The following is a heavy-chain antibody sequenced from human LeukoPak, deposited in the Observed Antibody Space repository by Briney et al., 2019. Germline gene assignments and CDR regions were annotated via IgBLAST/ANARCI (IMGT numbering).Heavy chain of an antibody. D-gene: IGHD2-2*01. CDR2: IYPGDSDT. CDR1: GSSFTSYW. J-gene: IGHJ6*02. CDR3: ARHSGYCSSTSCYYYYYYGMDV. V-gene: IGHV5-51*01. Sequence: GASLQISCKGSGSSFTSYWIGWVRPLPGKGLEWMGIIYPGDSDTRYSPSFQGQVTISADKSISTAYLQWSSLKASDTAMYYCARHSGYCSSTSCYYYYYYGMDVWGQGTTVTVSS.